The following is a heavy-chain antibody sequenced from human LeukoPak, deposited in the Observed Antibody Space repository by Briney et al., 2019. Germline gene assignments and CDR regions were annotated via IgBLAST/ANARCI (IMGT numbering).Heavy chain of an antibody. D-gene: IGHD1-1*01. CDR1: GFTFSDYY. CDR3: ARGLDHHYYFYYMDV. V-gene: IGHV3-11*04. Sequence: GGSLRLSCAASGFTFSDYYMSWIRQAPGKGLEWVSYISSSGSTIYYADSVKGRFTISRDNAKDSLYLQMNSLRAEDTAVYYCARGLDHHYYFYYMDVWGKGTTVTVSS. J-gene: IGHJ6*03. CDR2: ISSSGSTI.